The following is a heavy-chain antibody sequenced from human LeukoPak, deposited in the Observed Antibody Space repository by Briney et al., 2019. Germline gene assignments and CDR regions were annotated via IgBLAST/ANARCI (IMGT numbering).Heavy chain of an antibody. Sequence: ASVKVSCKASGYTFSAYTMYWVRQVPGRGFEWMGRINSTSGGTRYPQEFQGRVTMTRDTSTSTAYMELRSLRSDDTAVYYCARDPPLMATMSGMDYYYYGMDVWGQGTTVTVSS. CDR1: GYTFSAYT. V-gene: IGHV1-2*06. J-gene: IGHJ6*02. CDR3: ARDPPLMATMSGMDYYYYGMDV. CDR2: INSTSGGT. D-gene: IGHD5-24*01.